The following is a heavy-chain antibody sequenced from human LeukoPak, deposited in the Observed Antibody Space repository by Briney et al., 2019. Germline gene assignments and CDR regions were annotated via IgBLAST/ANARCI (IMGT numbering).Heavy chain of an antibody. J-gene: IGHJ6*03. CDR2: IYYSGNT. CDR3: ARRGISQGYYMDV. D-gene: IGHD6-13*01. Sequence: SETLSLTCIVSGGSISSSNSYWGWIRQPPGKGLEWIGSIYYSGNTYYNSSLKSRVTISIDTSKNQFSLNLNSVTAADTAVFYCARRGISQGYYMDVWGKGTTVTISS. V-gene: IGHV4-39*01. CDR1: GGSISSSNSY.